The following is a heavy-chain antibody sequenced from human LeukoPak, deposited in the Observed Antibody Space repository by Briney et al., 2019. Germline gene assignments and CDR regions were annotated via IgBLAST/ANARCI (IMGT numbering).Heavy chain of an antibody. J-gene: IGHJ6*02. D-gene: IGHD3-3*01. Sequence: GGSLRLSCAASGFTFTSHYMHWVRQTPGKGLEYVSAISSNGGKTHFTNSVKGRFTISRDNSKNTVYLQMGSLSTEDTAVYYCARDTNREQDIWGQGTTVTVSS. V-gene: IGHV3-64*01. CDR1: GFTFTSHY. CDR3: ARDTNREQDI. CDR2: ISSNGGKT.